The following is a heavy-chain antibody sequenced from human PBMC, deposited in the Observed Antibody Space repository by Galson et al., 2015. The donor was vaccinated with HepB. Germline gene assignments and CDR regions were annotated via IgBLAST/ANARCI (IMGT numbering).Heavy chain of an antibody. CDR3: AREYNRRWTYYYYAMDV. J-gene: IGHJ6*02. V-gene: IGHV3-66*01. CDR1: GFTVSSNY. CDR2: IYSSGTT. Sequence: SLRLSCAASGFTVSSNYMRWVRQAPGKGLEWVSVIYSSGTTYYADAVVGRFTISRDNSKNTLYLQMNSLRADDTAVYYCAREYNRRWTYYYYAMDVWGQGTTVTVSS. D-gene: IGHD1-14*01.